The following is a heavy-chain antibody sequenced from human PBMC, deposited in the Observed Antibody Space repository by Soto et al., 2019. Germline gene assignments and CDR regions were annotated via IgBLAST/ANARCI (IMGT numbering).Heavy chain of an antibody. CDR1: GFLLNTSGVG. D-gene: IGHD4-17*01. Sequence: QITLKESGPTLVKPTQTLTLTCTFSGFLLNTSGVGVGWVRQPPGRALEWLAVIYWTDDKRYSPSLKSRLSITKDTSKNQVVLTMTNMDPMDTAIFFCAHKLPVTTSAFDIWGQGTMVTVSS. CDR2: IYWTDDK. CDR3: AHKLPVTTSAFDI. J-gene: IGHJ3*02. V-gene: IGHV2-5*01.